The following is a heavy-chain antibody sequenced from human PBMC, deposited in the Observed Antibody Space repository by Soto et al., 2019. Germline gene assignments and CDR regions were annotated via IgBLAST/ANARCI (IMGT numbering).Heavy chain of an antibody. Sequence: GGSLRLSCAASGFTFSSYAMSWARQAPGKGLEWVSAISGSGGSTYYADSVKGRFTISRDNSKNTLYLQMNSLRAEDTAVYYCAKDLVAIDGSSFPRYYYYYGMDVWGQGTTVTVSS. D-gene: IGHD6-13*01. CDR2: ISGSGGST. CDR1: GFTFSSYA. CDR3: AKDLVAIDGSSFPRYYYYYGMDV. V-gene: IGHV3-23*01. J-gene: IGHJ6*02.